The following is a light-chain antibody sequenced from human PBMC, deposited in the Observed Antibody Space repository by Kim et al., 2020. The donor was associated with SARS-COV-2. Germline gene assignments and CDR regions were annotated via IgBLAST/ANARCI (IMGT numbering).Light chain of an antibody. J-gene: IGKJ4*01. Sequence: DIQMTQSPSSLSASVGDRVTITCQASQDISNYLNWYQQKPGKAPKLLIFDASKLDTGVPSRFSGGGSGTDFTFTISSLQRDDVATYYCQQYHSLLTFGGGTKVDIK. CDR2: DAS. CDR1: QDISNY. CDR3: QQYHSLLT. V-gene: IGKV1-33*01.